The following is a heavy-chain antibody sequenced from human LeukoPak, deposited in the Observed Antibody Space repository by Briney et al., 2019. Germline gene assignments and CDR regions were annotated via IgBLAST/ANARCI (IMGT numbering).Heavy chain of an antibody. CDR1: GGSISSSSYY. CDR3: ARLVGYGGYPIDY. Sequence: SETLSLTCTVSGGSISSSSYYWGWIRQPPGKGLEWIGSIYYSGSTYYNPSLKSRVTISVDTSKNQFSLKLSSVTAADTAVYYCARLVGYGGYPIDYWGQGTLVTVSS. CDR2: IYYSGST. V-gene: IGHV4-39*01. D-gene: IGHD4-23*01. J-gene: IGHJ4*02.